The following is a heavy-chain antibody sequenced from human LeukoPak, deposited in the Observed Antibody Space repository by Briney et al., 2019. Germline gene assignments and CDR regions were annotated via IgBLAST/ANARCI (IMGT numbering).Heavy chain of an antibody. CDR1: GFTFSSYW. V-gene: IGHV3-7*03. D-gene: IGHD2-21*02. J-gene: IGHJ4*02. Sequence: GGSLRLSCAASGFTFSSYWMSWVRQAPGKGLEWVANIKQDGSEKYYVDSVKGRFTISRDNAKNSLCLQMNSLRAEDTAVYYCARRTYCGGDCYYEDYWGQGTLVTVSS. CDR3: ARRTYCGGDCYYEDY. CDR2: IKQDGSEK.